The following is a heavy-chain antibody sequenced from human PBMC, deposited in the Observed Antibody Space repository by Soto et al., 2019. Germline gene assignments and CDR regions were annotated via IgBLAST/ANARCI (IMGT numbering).Heavy chain of an antibody. CDR2: IGGGAGST. Sequence: GGSLRLSCAASGLPFSGYAMTWVRQVPGQGLEWVSTIGGGAGSTYYADSVKGRFTISRDSSENTVYMQMNSLRAEDTAVYDCASISDSAWAVFESWGQQT. J-gene: IGHJ4*01. CDR3: ASISDSAWAVFES. D-gene: IGHD1-20*01. V-gene: IGHV3-23*01. CDR1: GLPFSGYA.